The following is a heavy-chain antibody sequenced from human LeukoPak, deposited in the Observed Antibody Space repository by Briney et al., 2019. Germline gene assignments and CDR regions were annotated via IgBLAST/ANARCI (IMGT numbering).Heavy chain of an antibody. D-gene: IGHD4-11*01. V-gene: IGHV3-21*01. CDR1: GFTFSSYS. Sequence: GGSLRLSCAASGFTFSSYSMNWVRQAPGKGLEWVSSISSSSSYIYYADSVKGRFTISRDNAKNSLYLQMNSLRAEDTAVYYCARDLAVTTSYYYYGMDVWGQGTTVTVSS. J-gene: IGHJ6*02. CDR3: ARDLAVTTSYYYYGMDV. CDR2: ISSSSSYI.